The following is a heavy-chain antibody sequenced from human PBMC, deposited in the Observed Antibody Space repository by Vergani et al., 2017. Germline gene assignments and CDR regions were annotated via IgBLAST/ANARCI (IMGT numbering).Heavy chain of an antibody. V-gene: IGHV3-33*06. CDR3: AKGTGAAAGTSFDP. D-gene: IGHD6-13*01. CDR2: IWYDGSNK. J-gene: IGHJ5*02. CDR1: GFTFSSYG. Sequence: QVQLVESGGGVVQPGRSLRLSCAASGFTFSSYGMHWVRQAPGKGLEWVAVIWYDGSNKYYADSVKGRFTISRDNSKNTLYLQMNSLRAEDTAVYYCAKGTGAAAGTSFDPWGQGTLVTVSS.